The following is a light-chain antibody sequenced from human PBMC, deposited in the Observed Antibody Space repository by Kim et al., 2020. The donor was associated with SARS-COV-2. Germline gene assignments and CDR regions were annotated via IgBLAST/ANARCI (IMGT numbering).Light chain of an antibody. J-gene: IGLJ2*01. Sequence: GKPVTISCTRSSGSIASYYVQWYQQRPGSAPTTVIYEDNERPSGVPDRFSGSIDSSSNSASFTISGLKTEDEADYYCQSYDSSNVVFGGGTQLTVL. CDR1: SGSIASYY. V-gene: IGLV6-57*03. CDR2: EDN. CDR3: QSYDSSNVV.